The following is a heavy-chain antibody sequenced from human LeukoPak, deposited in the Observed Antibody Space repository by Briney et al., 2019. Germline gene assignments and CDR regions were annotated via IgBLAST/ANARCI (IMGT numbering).Heavy chain of an antibody. CDR1: GFTFSNND. Sequence: GGSLRPSCAASGFTFSNNDMSWVRQAPGKGLEWVSAITDSGTTYYADSVKGRFTISRDNSRSTLYLQVNSLRAEDTAVYYCARDLIWFGEFHDYWGQGTLVTVSS. CDR3: ARDLIWFGEFHDY. CDR2: ITDSGTT. D-gene: IGHD3-10*01. J-gene: IGHJ4*02. V-gene: IGHV3-23*01.